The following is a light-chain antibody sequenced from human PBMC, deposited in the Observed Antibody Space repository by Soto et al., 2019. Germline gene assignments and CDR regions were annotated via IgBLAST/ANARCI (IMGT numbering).Light chain of an antibody. CDR3: SSYMSTSTPVL. CDR1: STDVGGYNY. Sequence: QSVLTQPASVSGSPGQSITISCTASSTDVGGYNYVSWFQQHPGKAPKLMIYDVSNRPSGVSERFSGSKSGNTASLTISGLQAEDEADYYCSSYMSTSTPVLFGGGTKLTVL. V-gene: IGLV2-14*01. J-gene: IGLJ2*01. CDR2: DVS.